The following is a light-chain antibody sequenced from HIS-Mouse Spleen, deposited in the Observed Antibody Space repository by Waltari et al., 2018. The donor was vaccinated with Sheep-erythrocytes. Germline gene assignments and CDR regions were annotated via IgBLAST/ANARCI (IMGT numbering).Light chain of an antibody. J-gene: IGKJ2*01. Sequence: EIVLTQSPATLSLSPGERATLSCRASQSVSSYLAWYQQKPGQAPRLLIYDASNRATGIPARFSCSGSGTDFTLTISSLEPEDVAVYYCQQRSNWYTFGQGTKLEIK. CDR3: QQRSNWYT. CDR1: QSVSSY. CDR2: DAS. V-gene: IGKV3-11*01.